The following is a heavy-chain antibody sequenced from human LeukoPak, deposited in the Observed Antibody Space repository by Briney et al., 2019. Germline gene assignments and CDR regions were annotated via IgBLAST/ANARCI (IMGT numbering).Heavy chain of an antibody. Sequence: PSETLSLTCTVSGGSISIYYWGWIRPPPGEGLEWVGYIYYSGGTNYNPSLKSRVTISVDTSKNQFSLKLSSVTAADTAVYYCARLEQWLANDAFDIWGQGTMVTVSS. CDR1: GGSISIYY. J-gene: IGHJ3*02. D-gene: IGHD6-19*01. CDR2: IYYSGGT. CDR3: ARLEQWLANDAFDI. V-gene: IGHV4-59*08.